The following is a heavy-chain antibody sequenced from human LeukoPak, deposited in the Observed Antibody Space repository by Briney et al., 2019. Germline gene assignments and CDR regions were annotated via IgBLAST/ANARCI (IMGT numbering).Heavy chain of an antibody. CDR1: GFTFRTYY. V-gene: IGHV3-48*01. CDR3: ARDMGTSSWHAFDN. Sequence: PGGSLRLSCAASGFTFRTYYMNWVRQTPGKGLEWVSYISPSSGAIHYADSVKGRVTISRDNAKNSLSLQMNSLRAEDTAVYYCARDMGTSSWHAFDNWGQGTLVTVSS. CDR2: ISPSSGAI. J-gene: IGHJ4*02. D-gene: IGHD6-13*01.